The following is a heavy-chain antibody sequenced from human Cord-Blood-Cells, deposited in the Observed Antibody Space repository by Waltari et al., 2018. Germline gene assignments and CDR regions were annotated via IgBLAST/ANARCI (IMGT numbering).Heavy chain of an antibody. CDR2: IYYRGST. J-gene: IGHJ3*02. Sequence: QLQLQESGPGLVTPSETLSLTCTVSGSSISSSSYVWGWHRQPPGKGLEWIEAIYYRGSTCPNPSLKGALTICLATSKTQSSLKLSLGTAADTAAYHCAGVEPSSSAAFDIWGQGTMVTVSS. CDR1: GSSISSSSYV. CDR3: AGVEPSSSAAFDI. V-gene: IGHV4-39*01. D-gene: IGHD6-6*01.